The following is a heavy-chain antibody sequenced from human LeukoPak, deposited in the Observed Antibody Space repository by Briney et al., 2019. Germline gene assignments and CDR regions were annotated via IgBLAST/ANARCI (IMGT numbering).Heavy chain of an antibody. CDR1: GGSISGYF. V-gene: IGHV4-59*01. D-gene: IGHD6-19*01. Sequence: KPSETLSLTCTVSGGSISGYFWSWIRQPPGKGLEWIGYIYYSGSTDYNPSLKSRVTISVDTSKNQFSLKLSSVTAADTAVYYCARGDVTSGWYYFDYWGQGTLVTVSS. CDR2: IYYSGST. CDR3: ARGDVTSGWYYFDY. J-gene: IGHJ4*02.